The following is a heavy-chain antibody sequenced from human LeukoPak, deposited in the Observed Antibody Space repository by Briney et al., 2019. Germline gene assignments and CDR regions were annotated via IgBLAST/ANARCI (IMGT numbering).Heavy chain of an antibody. CDR2: NSGSGGTT. V-gene: IGHV3-23*01. J-gene: IGHJ4*02. Sequence: PGGSLRLSCAASGFTFSDYAMNWVRQAPGKGLEWISENSGSGGTTYYADSVKGRFTMSRDYSKNTLYLQMNSLSAEDTAVYYCAKGRSIIRGASDSRGQGTLVTVSS. D-gene: IGHD3-10*01. CDR1: GFTFSDYA. CDR3: AKGRSIIRGASDS.